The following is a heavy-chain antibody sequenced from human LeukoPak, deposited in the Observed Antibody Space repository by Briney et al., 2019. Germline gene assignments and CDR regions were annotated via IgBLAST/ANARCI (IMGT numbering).Heavy chain of an antibody. J-gene: IGHJ4*02. CDR1: GFTFSTYT. V-gene: IGHV3-74*03. CDR3: ARDGGGSSGYYWGLGY. Sequence: GALRLSCADSGFTFSTYTIHWVRQVPGKGLMWVSRINNDGRSTTYADSVKGRFTISRDNAKDTLYLQMNSLTAEDTAVYYCARDGGGSSGYYWGLGYWGQGTLVTVSS. D-gene: IGHD3-22*01. CDR2: INNDGRST.